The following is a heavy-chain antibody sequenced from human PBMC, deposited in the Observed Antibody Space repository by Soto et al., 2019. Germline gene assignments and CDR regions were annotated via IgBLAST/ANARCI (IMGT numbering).Heavy chain of an antibody. V-gene: IGHV1-46*01. J-gene: IGHJ3*02. CDR3: ARDKVPYYYDSSDPVDAFDI. D-gene: IGHD3-22*01. CDR2: INPSGGST. Sequence: ASVKVSCKASGYTFTSYYMHWVRQAPGQGLEWMGIINPSGGSTSYAQKFQGRVTMTRDTSTSTVYMELSSLRSEDTAVYYCARDKVPYYYDSSDPVDAFDIRGKGTMVTVSS. CDR1: GYTFTSYY.